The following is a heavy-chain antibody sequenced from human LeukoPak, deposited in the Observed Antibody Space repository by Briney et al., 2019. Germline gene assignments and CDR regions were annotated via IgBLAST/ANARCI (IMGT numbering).Heavy chain of an antibody. CDR3: ARGLWFDP. V-gene: IGHV3-23*01. CDR2: ISVSGAGT. Sequence: GSLRLSCVASTFAFTSRAMSWVRQAPGKGLEWVSVISVSGAGTYYADSVKGRFTISRDNAKNSLYLQMNSLRAEDTAVYYCARGLWFDPWGQGTLVTVSS. CDR1: TFAFTSRA. J-gene: IGHJ5*02.